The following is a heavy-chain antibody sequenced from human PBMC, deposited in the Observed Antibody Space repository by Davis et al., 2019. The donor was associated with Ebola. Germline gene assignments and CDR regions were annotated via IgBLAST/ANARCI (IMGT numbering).Heavy chain of an antibody. J-gene: IGHJ5*02. Sequence: GESLKISCAASGFTFSSCSMNWVRQAPGKGLEWVSYISSSSSTIYYADSVKGRFTISRDNAKNSLYLQMNSLRDEDTAVYYCARDPGYCSGGSCSNWFDPWGQGTLVTVSS. CDR2: ISSSSSTI. CDR1: GFTFSSCS. V-gene: IGHV3-48*02. D-gene: IGHD2-15*01. CDR3: ARDPGYCSGGSCSNWFDP.